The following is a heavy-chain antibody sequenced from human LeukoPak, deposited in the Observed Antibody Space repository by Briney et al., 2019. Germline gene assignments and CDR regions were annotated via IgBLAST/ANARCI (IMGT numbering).Heavy chain of an antibody. CDR2: IHYTEST. CDR3: ARGRWLDP. J-gene: IGHJ5*02. Sequence: SETLSLTCSVSGASVTNIDYYWSWIRQPPGKGLEWIGFIHYTESTDYNPSLKSRVTISVDTSKNQFSLKLISVTAADTAVYYCARGRWLDPWGQGTLVTVSS. V-gene: IGHV4-61*08. CDR1: GASVTNIDYY.